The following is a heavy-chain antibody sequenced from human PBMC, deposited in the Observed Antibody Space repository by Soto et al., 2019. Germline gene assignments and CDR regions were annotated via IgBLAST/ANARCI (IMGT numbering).Heavy chain of an antibody. D-gene: IGHD6-13*01. CDR1: GGSISSSNC. V-gene: IGHV4-4*02. CDR3: ARGEAAAPTYRWFGL. J-gene: IGHJ5*02. CDR2: IFHSVTT. Sequence: SETLSLTGAVSGGSISSSNCWSWVRQPPGKRLEWIGEIFHSVTTYYNPSLKSRVTISLDKSKKQFSLKLSSVTAADTAVYYCARGEAAAPTYRWFGLWGQGILVTVSS.